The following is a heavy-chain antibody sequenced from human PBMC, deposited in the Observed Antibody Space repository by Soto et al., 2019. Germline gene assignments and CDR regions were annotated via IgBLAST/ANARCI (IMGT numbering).Heavy chain of an antibody. Sequence: SETLSLTCSGSGGSVSSGSYYWSWIRQPPGKGLEWIGYIYYNGNTYYNPSLKSRVTISVDRSKNQFSLKLSSVTAADTAVYYCAREGDYYDSSGPRSPNWFDPWGQGTLVTVS. CDR3: AREGDYYDSSGPRSPNWFDP. CDR2: IYYNGNT. J-gene: IGHJ5*02. CDR1: GGSVSSGSYY. V-gene: IGHV4-61*01. D-gene: IGHD3-22*01.